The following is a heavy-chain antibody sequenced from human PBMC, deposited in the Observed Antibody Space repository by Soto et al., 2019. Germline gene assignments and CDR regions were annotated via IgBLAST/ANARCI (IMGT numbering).Heavy chain of an antibody. D-gene: IGHD3-16*01. CDR3: PVGGGLPRYY. V-gene: IGHV4-30-2*01. CDR2: IYHSGST. CDR1: GGSISSGGYS. Sequence: QLQLQESGSGLVKPSQTLSVTCAVSGGSISSGGYSWSWIRQPPGKGLEWIGYIYHSGSTYYNPSLMSRVTISVDSSKNQFSLKLSSVTAADTFVSYCPVGGGLPRYYWGQSVLVTVS. J-gene: IGHJ4*02.